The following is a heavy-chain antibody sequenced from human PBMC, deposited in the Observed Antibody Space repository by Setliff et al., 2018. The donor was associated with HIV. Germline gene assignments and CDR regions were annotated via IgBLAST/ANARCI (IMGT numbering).Heavy chain of an antibody. J-gene: IGHJ4*02. CDR1: GGTSSTHA. V-gene: IGHV1-69*10. CDR2: IISILDIT. Sequence: SVKVSCKASGGTSSTHAINWVRQAPGQGLEWMGQIISILDITSYAQKLQGRVSITADESTSTFYMELSDLTSADTAVYYCAKMDVVVIPAAIRYWGQGTLVTVSS. CDR3: AKMDVVVIPAAIRY. D-gene: IGHD2-2*01.